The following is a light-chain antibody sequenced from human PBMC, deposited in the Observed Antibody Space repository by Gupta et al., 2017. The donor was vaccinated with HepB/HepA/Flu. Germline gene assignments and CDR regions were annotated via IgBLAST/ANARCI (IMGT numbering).Light chain of an antibody. CDR2: WAS. CDR1: QTLLNGSTNKNH. CDR3: QRDEDGPIT. V-gene: IGKV4-1*01. J-gene: IGKJ5*01. Sequence: DIVMTQSPDSLAVSLGERATITCRSSQTLLNGSTNKNHLAWYQQKGGQPPKLLIYWASTRESGVPDRLSRRASGTDFTLTISILHAEDVTLYYCQRDEDGPITFGQGTRMEIK.